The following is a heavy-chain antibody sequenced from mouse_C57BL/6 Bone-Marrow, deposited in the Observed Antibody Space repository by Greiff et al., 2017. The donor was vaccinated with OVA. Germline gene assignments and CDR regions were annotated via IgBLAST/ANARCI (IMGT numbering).Heavy chain of an antibody. CDR1: GYAFTNYL. Sequence: VQLQQSGAELVRPGPSVKVSCKASGYAFTNYLIEWVKQRPGQGLEWIGVINPGSGGTNYNEKFKGKATLTADKSSSTAYMQLSSLTSEDSAVYFCARGGFITTVVDYFDYWGQGTTLTVSS. J-gene: IGHJ2*01. CDR3: ARGGFITTVVDYFDY. V-gene: IGHV1-54*01. D-gene: IGHD1-1*01. CDR2: INPGSGGT.